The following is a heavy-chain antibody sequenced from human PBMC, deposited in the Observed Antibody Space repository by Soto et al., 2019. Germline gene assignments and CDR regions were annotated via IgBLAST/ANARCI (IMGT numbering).Heavy chain of an antibody. CDR1: GLTFSGYW. CDR2: INSDGSST. V-gene: IGHV3-74*01. J-gene: IGHJ6*02. CDR3: ARVAYYCSGMDL. Sequence: EVQLVESGGGLIPPGGSLRLSCAASGLTFSGYWMHWVRQVPGRGLVWVSRINSDGSSTYYADSVKGRFTISRDNAKNTLFLQMNSLRAEDTAVYYCARVAYYCSGMDLWGQGTTVTGSS.